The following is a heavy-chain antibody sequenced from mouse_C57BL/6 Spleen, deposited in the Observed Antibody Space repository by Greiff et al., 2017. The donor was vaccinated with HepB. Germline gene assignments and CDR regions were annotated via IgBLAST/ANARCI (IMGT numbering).Heavy chain of an antibody. CDR2: IHPNSGST. J-gene: IGHJ2*01. CDR3: ARERNYDYDVGGYFDY. Sequence: QVQLQQPGAELVKPGASVKLSCKASGYTFTSYWMHWVKQRPGQGLEWIGMIHPNSGSTNYNEKFKSKATLTVDKSSSTAYMQLSSLTSEDSAVYYCARERNYDYDVGGYFDYWGQGTTLTVSS. V-gene: IGHV1-64*01. D-gene: IGHD2-4*01. CDR1: GYTFTSYW.